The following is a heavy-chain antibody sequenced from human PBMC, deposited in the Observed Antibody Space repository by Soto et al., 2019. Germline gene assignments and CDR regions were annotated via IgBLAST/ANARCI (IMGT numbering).Heavy chain of an antibody. CDR1: GYTFTSYY. D-gene: IGHD1-26*01. CDR3: ARDWGGAVPYWYFDL. Sequence: QVQLVQSGAEVKKPGASVKVSCKASGYTFTSYYMHWVRQAPGQGLEWMGIINPSGGSTSYAQKFQGRVTMTRDTSTSTGYMELSSLRSEDTAVYYCARDWGGAVPYWYFDLWGRGTLVTVSS. J-gene: IGHJ2*01. V-gene: IGHV1-46*01. CDR2: INPSGGST.